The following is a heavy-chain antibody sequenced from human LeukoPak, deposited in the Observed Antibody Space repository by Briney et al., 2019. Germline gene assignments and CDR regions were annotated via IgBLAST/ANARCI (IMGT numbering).Heavy chain of an antibody. CDR3: ARRELRGLFDY. CDR2: IYYSGST. V-gene: IGHV4-59*01. CDR1: GGSISYYY. J-gene: IGHJ4*02. D-gene: IGHD3-16*01. Sequence: SETLSLTCTVSGGSISYYYWSWIRQPPGKGLEWIGYIYYSGSTNYNPSLKSRVTISVDMSKNQFSLKLSSVTAADTAVYYCARRELRGLFDYWGQGTLVTVSS.